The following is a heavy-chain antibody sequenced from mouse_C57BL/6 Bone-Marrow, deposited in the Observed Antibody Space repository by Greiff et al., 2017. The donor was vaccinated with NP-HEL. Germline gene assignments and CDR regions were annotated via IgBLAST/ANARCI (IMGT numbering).Heavy chain of an antibody. CDR2: ISGGGGNT. Sequence: EVKLMESGGGLVKPGGSLKLSCAASGFTFSSYTMSWVRQTPEKRLEWVGTISGGGGNTYYPDSVKGRFTFSRDNAKNTLYLQMSSLRSEDTASYYCARGGFITTLYYFDYWGQGTTLTVSS. CDR1: GFTFSSYT. CDR3: ARGGFITTLYYFDY. V-gene: IGHV5-9*01. J-gene: IGHJ2*01. D-gene: IGHD1-1*01.